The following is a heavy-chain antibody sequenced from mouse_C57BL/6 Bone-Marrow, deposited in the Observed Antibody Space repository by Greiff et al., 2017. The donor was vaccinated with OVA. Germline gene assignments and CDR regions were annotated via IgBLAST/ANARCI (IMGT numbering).Heavy chain of an antibody. Sequence: VMLVESGPGLVQPSQSLSITCTVSGFSLTSYGVHWVRQPPGKGLEWLGVIWSGGSTDYNAAFISRLSISKDNSKSQVFFKMNSLQADDTAIYYCAKKRDYDPHYFDYWGQGTTLTVSS. J-gene: IGHJ2*01. CDR3: AKKRDYDPHYFDY. CDR2: IWSGGST. D-gene: IGHD2-4*01. V-gene: IGHV2-4*01. CDR1: GFSLTSYG.